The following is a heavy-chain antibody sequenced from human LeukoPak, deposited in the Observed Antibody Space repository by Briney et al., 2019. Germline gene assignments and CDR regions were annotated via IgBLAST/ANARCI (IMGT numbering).Heavy chain of an antibody. D-gene: IGHD3-3*01. CDR1: GFTFSSYA. Sequence: QSGGSLGLSCAASGFTFSSYAMSWVRQAPGKGLEWVSAISGSGGSTYYADSVKGRFTISRDNSKNTLYLQMNSLRAEDTAVYYCAKETFDFWSGDSWFDPWGQGTLVTVSS. CDR2: ISGSGGST. J-gene: IGHJ5*02. CDR3: AKETFDFWSGDSWFDP. V-gene: IGHV3-23*01.